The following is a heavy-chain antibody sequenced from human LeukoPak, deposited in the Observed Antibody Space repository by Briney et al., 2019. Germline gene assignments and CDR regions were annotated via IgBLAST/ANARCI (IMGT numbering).Heavy chain of an antibody. CDR1: EYSFTSYW. J-gene: IGHJ4*02. CDR3: ARLSFHQYYFDY. V-gene: IGHV5-51*01. D-gene: IGHD3-3*02. Sequence: GESLKISCKGSEYSFTSYWIGWVRQMPGKGLEWMGIIYPGDSHTRYSPSFQGQVNISVDKSISTAYLQWSSLKASDTAMYYCARLSFHQYYFDYWGQGTLVTVSS. CDR2: IYPGDSHT.